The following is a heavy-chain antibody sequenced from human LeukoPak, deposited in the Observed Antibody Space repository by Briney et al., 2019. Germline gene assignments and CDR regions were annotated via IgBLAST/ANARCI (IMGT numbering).Heavy chain of an antibody. Sequence: GGSLRLSCAASGFTFSSYAMHWVRQAPGMGLEWVAVISYDGSNKYYADSVKGRFTISRDNSKNTLYLQMNSLRAEDTAVYYCAREGDPIPRRGYSYGLVYWGQGTLVTVSS. CDR3: AREGDPIPRRGYSYGLVY. CDR2: ISYDGSNK. D-gene: IGHD5-18*01. CDR1: GFTFSSYA. V-gene: IGHV3-30*01. J-gene: IGHJ4*02.